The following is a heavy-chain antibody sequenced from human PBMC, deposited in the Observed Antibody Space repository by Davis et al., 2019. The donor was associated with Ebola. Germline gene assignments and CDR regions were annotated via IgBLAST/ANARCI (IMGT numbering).Heavy chain of an antibody. J-gene: IGHJ4*02. D-gene: IGHD6-13*01. CDR3: ARVYSSSWYFDY. V-gene: IGHV3-30*03. Sequence: PGGSLRLSCAASGFTFSSYGMHWVRQAPGKGLEWVAVISYDGSNKYYADSVKGRFTISRDNAKNSLYLQMNSLRAEDTAVYYCARVYSSSWYFDYWGQGTLVTVSS. CDR2: ISYDGSNK. CDR1: GFTFSSYG.